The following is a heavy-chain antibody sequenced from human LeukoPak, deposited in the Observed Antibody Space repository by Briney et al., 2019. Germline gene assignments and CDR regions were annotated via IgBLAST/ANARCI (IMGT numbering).Heavy chain of an antibody. CDR1: GYTFTSYG. D-gene: IGHD6-19*01. J-gene: IGHJ6*03. CDR3: ARDLAVAGPPDYYYYYMDV. Sequence: ASVKASCKASGYTFTSYGISWVRQAPGQGLEWMGWISAYNGNTNYAQKLQGRVTMTTDTSTSTAYMELRSLRSDDTAVYYCARDLAVAGPPDYYYYYMDVWGKGTTVTVSS. CDR2: ISAYNGNT. V-gene: IGHV1-18*01.